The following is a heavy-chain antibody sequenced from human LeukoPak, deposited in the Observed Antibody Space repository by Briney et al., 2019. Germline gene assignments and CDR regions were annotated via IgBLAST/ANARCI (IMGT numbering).Heavy chain of an antibody. CDR3: ARKSVAGYGP. V-gene: IGHV4-59*01. CDR2: IYYSGST. CDR1: GGSISSYY. J-gene: IGHJ5*02. Sequence: SETLSLTCTVSGGSISSYYWSWIRQPPGKGLEWIGYIYYSGSTNYNPSLKSRVTISVDTSKNQFSLKLSSVTAADTAVYYCARKSVAGYGPWGQGTLVTVSS. D-gene: IGHD6-19*01.